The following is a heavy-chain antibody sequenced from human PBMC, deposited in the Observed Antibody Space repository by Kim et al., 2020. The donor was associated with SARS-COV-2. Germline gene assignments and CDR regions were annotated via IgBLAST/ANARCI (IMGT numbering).Heavy chain of an antibody. Sequence: SETLSLTCSVSGGSISTISHYWGWIRQPPGKGLEWIGNIDYRGTTYYNSSLNNRVTISIDTSKTELSLRLTSVTATDTAVYFCARHVNTGVAGRGYIDNWGQGPLVTVS. J-gene: IGHJ4*02. CDR3: ARHVNTGVAGRGYIDN. V-gene: IGHV4-39*01. CDR1: GGSISTISHY. CDR2: IDYRGTT. D-gene: IGHD3-3*01.